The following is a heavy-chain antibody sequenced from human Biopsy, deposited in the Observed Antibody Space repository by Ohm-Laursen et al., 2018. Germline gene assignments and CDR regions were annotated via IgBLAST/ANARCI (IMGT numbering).Heavy chain of an antibody. J-gene: IGHJ3*01. V-gene: IGHV1-2*06. Sequence: SVKVSCKASGYTFTGHSCHWVRQAPGQRLEWVGRIDPNSDDTKYAQKFQGRIAMTTDTSITTAYLEVSSLTSDDAAVYFCARASAYGVFDVWGQGTIVTVSS. D-gene: IGHD4/OR15-4a*01. CDR1: GYTFTGHS. CDR2: IDPNSDDT. CDR3: ARASAYGVFDV.